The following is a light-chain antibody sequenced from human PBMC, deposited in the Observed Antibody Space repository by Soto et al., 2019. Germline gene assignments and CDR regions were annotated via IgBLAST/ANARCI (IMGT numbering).Light chain of an antibody. J-gene: IGLJ2*01. Sequence: QAVVTQPPSASGTPGQKVFISCSGSSSNIGGTNYAYWYRQLPGAAPKLLMHSTNLRPSGVPERFSGSKFGTSASLAISGLRSEDEAVYYCASWDDRLGAVIFGGGTKLTVL. CDR1: SSNIGGTNY. V-gene: IGLV1-47*02. CDR2: STN. CDR3: ASWDDRLGAVI.